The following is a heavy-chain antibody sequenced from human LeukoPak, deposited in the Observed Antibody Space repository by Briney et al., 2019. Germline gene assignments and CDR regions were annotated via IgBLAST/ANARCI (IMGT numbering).Heavy chain of an antibody. Sequence: GASVKVSCKASGGTFSSYAISWVRQAPGQGLEWMGGIIPIFGTANYAQKFQGRVTITTDESTSTAYMELSSLRSEDTAVYYCARDTSGYYRYYYYYYMDVWGKGTTVTVSS. CDR3: ARDTSGYYRYYYYYYMDV. J-gene: IGHJ6*03. CDR2: IIPIFGTA. CDR1: GGTFSSYA. V-gene: IGHV1-69*05. D-gene: IGHD3-22*01.